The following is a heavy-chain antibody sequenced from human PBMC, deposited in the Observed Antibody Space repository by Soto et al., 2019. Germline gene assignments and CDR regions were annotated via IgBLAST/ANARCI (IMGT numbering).Heavy chain of an antibody. Sequence: SETLSLTCAVYSGSFSAYYWGWIRQPPGKGLEWIGEISHSGSTNYNPSLKSRVTISVDTSKNQFSLKLSSVTAADTAVYYCARQSGSYFDYWGQGTLVTVSS. CDR3: ARQSGSYFDY. D-gene: IGHD1-26*01. J-gene: IGHJ4*02. CDR1: SGSFSAYY. V-gene: IGHV4-34*01. CDR2: ISHSGST.